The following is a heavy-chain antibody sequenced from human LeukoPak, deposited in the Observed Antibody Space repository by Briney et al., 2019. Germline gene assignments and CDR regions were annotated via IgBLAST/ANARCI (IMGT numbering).Heavy chain of an antibody. CDR1: GYTFITHA. CDR3: ARVQGGVANNLLDY. V-gene: IGHV7-4-1*02. CDR2: INTNTGNP. Sequence: ASVKVSCKTSGYTFITHAINWVRQAPGQGLEWMGWINTNTGNPTYAQGFTGRFVCSLDTSVTTAYLQISSLKAEDTAVYYCARVQGGVANNLLDYWGQGTLVTVSS. D-gene: IGHD5-12*01. J-gene: IGHJ4*02.